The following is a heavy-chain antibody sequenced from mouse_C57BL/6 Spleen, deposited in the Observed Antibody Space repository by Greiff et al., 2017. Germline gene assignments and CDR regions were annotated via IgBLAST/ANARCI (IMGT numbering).Heavy chain of an antibody. CDR3: ARRPGTAYFDY. V-gene: IGHV5-17*01. CDR1: GFTFSDYG. D-gene: IGHD4-1*01. J-gene: IGHJ2*01. CDR2: ISSGSSTI. Sequence: DVKLVESGGGLVKPGGSLKLSCAASGFTFSDYGMHWVRQAPEKGLEWVAYISSGSSTIYYAETVKGRFTISRDNAKNTLFLQITSLRSEDTAMYYCARRPGTAYFDYWGQGTTLTVSS.